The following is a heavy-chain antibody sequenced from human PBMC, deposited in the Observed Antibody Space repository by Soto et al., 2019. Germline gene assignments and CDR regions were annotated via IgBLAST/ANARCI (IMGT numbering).Heavy chain of an antibody. J-gene: IGHJ4*02. CDR1: LFIVSDNY. D-gene: IGHD4-17*01. V-gene: IGHV3-66*01. CDR3: ATRMTTAPY. CDR2: IYSGGGT. Sequence: EVRLVQSGGGLVQPGGSLRLSCAASLFIVSDNYMSWVSQAPGKGLEWVSLIYSGGGTDYAESVKGRFTISRDNSKNTLYLHMNSLKAEDTGISYCATRMTTAPYWGQGTVVNVSS.